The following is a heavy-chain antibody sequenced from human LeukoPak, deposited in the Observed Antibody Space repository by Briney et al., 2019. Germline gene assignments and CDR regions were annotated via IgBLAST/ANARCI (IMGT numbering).Heavy chain of an antibody. D-gene: IGHD3-22*01. CDR3: AKDSAPYDSSGYYYDF. V-gene: IGHV3-11*01. Sequence: GGSLRLSCAASGFIFSDYYMSWIRQAPGKGLEYISYISNSGSTTYYADSVKGRFTISRDNAKNSLYLQMNSLRAEDTAVYYCAKDSAPYDSSGYYYDFWGQGTLVTVSS. CDR1: GFIFSDYY. J-gene: IGHJ4*02. CDR2: ISNSGSTT.